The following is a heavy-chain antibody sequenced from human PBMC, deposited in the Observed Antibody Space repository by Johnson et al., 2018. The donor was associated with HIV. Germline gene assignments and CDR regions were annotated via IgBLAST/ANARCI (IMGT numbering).Heavy chain of an antibody. D-gene: IGHD1-1*01. V-gene: IGHV3-7*01. CDR3: ARDLDWVDGFDI. Sequence: QLVESGGGLVQPGGSLRLSCAASQFMFSRYWMTWVRQAPGNGLEWVANINQDGSEKHYVDSVKGRFTITRDNAKNSLYLQMDSLRDEDTDVYYCARDLDWVDGFDIWGQGTMVSVSS. J-gene: IGHJ3*02. CDR1: QFMFSRYW. CDR2: INQDGSEK.